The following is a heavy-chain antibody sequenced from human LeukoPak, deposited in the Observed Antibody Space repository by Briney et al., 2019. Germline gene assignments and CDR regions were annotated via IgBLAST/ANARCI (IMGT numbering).Heavy chain of an antibody. J-gene: IGHJ4*02. CDR2: IKSKTDGGTT. Sequence: GGSLRLSXAASGFTFSNAWMSWVGQAPGKGLEWAGRIKSKTDGGTTDYAAPVKGRFTISRDDSKNTLYLQMNSLKTEDTAVYYRTPGYSSSYGFDYWGQGTLVTVSS. V-gene: IGHV3-15*01. D-gene: IGHD6-13*01. CDR1: GFTFSNAW. CDR3: TPGYSSSYGFDY.